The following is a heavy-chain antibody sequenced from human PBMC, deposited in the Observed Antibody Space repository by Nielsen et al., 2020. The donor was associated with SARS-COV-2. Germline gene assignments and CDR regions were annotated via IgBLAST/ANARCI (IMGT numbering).Heavy chain of an antibody. CDR3: AKLAAAGFDY. D-gene: IGHD6-13*01. V-gene: IGHV3-7*05. Sequence: GGSLRLSCAASGFTFSSYWMSWVRQAPGKGLEWVANIKQDGSEKYYADSVKGRFTISRDNAKNSLYLQMNSLRAEDTALYYCAKLAAAGFDYWGQGTLVTVSS. CDR2: IKQDGSEK. CDR1: GFTFSSYW. J-gene: IGHJ4*02.